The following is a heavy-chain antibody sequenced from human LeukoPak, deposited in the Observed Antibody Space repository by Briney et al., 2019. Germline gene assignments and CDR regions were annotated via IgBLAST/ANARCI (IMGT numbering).Heavy chain of an antibody. CDR2: IYYSGST. Sequence: SETLSLTCTISGGSISSYYWSWIRQPPGKGLEWIGYIYYSGSTKYNPSLKSRVTISVDTSKNQFSLKLSSVTAADTAVYYCARAPYYYGSGSYYHKYYFDYWGQGTLVTVSS. V-gene: IGHV4-59*12. CDR3: ARAPYYYGSGSYYHKYYFDY. CDR1: GGSISSYY. D-gene: IGHD3-10*01. J-gene: IGHJ4*02.